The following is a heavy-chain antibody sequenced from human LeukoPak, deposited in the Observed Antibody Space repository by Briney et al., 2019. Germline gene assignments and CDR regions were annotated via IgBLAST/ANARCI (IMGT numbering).Heavy chain of an antibody. CDR1: GFIFSDYG. CDR3: ARVSRDFYSNYYYYYGMDV. V-gene: IGHV3-33*01. CDR2: IWNNGNNR. Sequence: PGGSLRLSCAASGFIFSDYGMHWVRQAPGKGLEWVAVIWNNGNNRYADSVRGRFTISRDDSKNTLYLQMNSLRAEDTAVYYCARVSRDFYSNYYYYYGMDVWGQGTTVTVSS. D-gene: IGHD4-11*01. J-gene: IGHJ6*02.